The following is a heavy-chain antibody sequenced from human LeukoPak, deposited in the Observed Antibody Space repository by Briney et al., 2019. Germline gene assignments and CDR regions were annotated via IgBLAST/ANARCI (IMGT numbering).Heavy chain of an antibody. Sequence: GGSLRLSCAASGFTFSSYAMSWVRQAPGKGLEWVSAISGSGGSTYYADSVKGRFTISRDNSKNTLYLQMNSLRAEDTAVYYCAKSVVPAVYYYMDVWGQGTMVTVSS. CDR3: AKSVVPAVYYYMDV. CDR1: GFTFSSYA. J-gene: IGHJ6*03. D-gene: IGHD2-2*01. V-gene: IGHV3-23*01. CDR2: ISGSGGST.